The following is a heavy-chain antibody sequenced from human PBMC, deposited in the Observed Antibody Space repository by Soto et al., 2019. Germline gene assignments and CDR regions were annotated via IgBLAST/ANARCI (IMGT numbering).Heavy chain of an antibody. CDR2: IVLVFGSA. D-gene: IGHD1-20*01. V-gene: IGHV1-69*12. Sequence: QVQLVQSGAEVKKPGSSVKVSCKASGGTFESYAVSWVRQAPGQGLEWMGGIVLVFGSANYAQKFQGRVTITVDESANTADMELSSLRSDDTAVYYCARDRFNWHVRYYCYGMDVWGRGTTVIVSS. J-gene: IGHJ6*02. CDR3: ARDRFNWHVRYYCYGMDV. CDR1: GGTFESYA.